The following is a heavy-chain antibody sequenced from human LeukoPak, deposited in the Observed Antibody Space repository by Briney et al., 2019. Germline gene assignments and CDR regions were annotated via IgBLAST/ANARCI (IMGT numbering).Heavy chain of an antibody. CDR1: GYTFTGYY. Sequence: ASVKVSCKASGYTFTGYYMHWVRQAPGQGLEWMGRINPNSGGTNYAQKFQGRVTMTRDTSISTAYMELSRLRSDDTAVYYCARPSGRYYYDSSGYFDFDYWGQGTLVTVSS. J-gene: IGHJ4*02. CDR3: ARPSGRYYYDSSGYFDFDY. V-gene: IGHV1-2*06. D-gene: IGHD3-22*01. CDR2: INPNSGGT.